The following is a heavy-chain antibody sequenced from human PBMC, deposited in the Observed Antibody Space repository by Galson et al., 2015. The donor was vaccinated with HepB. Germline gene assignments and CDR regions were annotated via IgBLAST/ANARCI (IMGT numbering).Heavy chain of an antibody. Sequence: SVKVSCKASGSTFTSYGISWVRQAPGQGLEWMGWISAYDGNTNYAQKLQGRVTMTTDTSTSTAYMELRSLRSDDTAVYYCARDPLVGSGYSYFDYWGQGTLVTVSS. D-gene: IGHD3-3*01. V-gene: IGHV1-18*01. CDR3: ARDPLVGSGYSYFDY. CDR1: GSTFTSYG. CDR2: ISAYDGNT. J-gene: IGHJ4*02.